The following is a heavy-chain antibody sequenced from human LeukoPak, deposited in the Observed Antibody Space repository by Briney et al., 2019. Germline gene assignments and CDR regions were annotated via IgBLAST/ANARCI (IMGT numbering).Heavy chain of an antibody. D-gene: IGHD6-19*01. CDR3: ARGGWYSAYWFDP. CDR1: GGSISSGSYY. J-gene: IGHJ5*02. Sequence: SQTLSLTCTVSGGSISSGSYYWSWIRQPAGKGLEWIGRIYTSGSTNYNPSLKSRVTISVDTSKNQFSLKLSSVTAADTAVYYCARGGWYSAYWFDPWGQGTLVTVSS. V-gene: IGHV4-61*02. CDR2: IYTSGST.